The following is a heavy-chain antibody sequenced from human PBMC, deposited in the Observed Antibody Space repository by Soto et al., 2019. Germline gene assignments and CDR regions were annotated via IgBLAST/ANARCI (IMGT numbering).Heavy chain of an antibody. CDR1: GYTFTSYG. V-gene: IGHV1-18*04. Sequence: ASVQVSCKASGYTFTSYGISWVRQPPGQGLEWMGWISAYNGNTNYAQKLQGRVTMTTDTSTSTAYMELRSLRSDDTAVYFCARSYRGAFGGVIVYFDYWGQGTLVTVSS. CDR3: ARSYRGAFGGVIVYFDY. CDR2: ISAYNGNT. D-gene: IGHD3-16*02. J-gene: IGHJ4*02.